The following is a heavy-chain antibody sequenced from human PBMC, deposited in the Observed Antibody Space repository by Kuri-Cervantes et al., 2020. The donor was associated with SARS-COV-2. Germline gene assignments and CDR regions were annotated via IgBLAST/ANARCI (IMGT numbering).Heavy chain of an antibody. CDR2: ISYDGSN. D-gene: IGHD2-2*01. J-gene: IGHJ5*01. Sequence: GGSLRLSCAASGFTFSDYALHWVRQAPGKGLEWLAVISYDGSNADSVKGRFTISRDNSKNTLFLQINSLRAEDTAVYYCARETLVVAAGRSIRGGFDSWGQGTPVTVSS. V-gene: IGHV3-30*04. CDR3: ARETLVVAAGRSIRGGFDS. CDR1: GFTFSDYA.